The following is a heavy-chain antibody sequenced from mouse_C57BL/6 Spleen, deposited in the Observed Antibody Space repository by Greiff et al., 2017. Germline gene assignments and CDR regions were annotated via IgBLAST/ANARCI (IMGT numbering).Heavy chain of an antibody. Sequence: VKLVESGPGLVQPSQSLSITCTVSGFSLTSYGVHWVRQPPGKGLEWLGVIWSGGSTDYNDAFISRLSISKDNSTSQVYFKMNSLQADDTAIYYGAKSYGSRYFGVWGTGTTVTVSS. CDR1: GFSLTSYG. J-gene: IGHJ1*03. CDR3: AKSYGSRYFGV. D-gene: IGHD1-1*01. V-gene: IGHV2-4*01. CDR2: IWSGGST.